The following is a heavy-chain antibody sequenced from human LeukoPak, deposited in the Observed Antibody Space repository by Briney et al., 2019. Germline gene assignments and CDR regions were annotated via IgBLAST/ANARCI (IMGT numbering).Heavy chain of an antibody. CDR3: AKLGRLLRDWFDP. Sequence: GGSLRLSCAASGFTFSSYGMHWVRQAPGKGLEWVAFIRYDGSNKYYADSVKGRFTISRDNSKNTLYLQMNSLRAEDPAVYYCAKLGRLLRDWFDPWGQGTLVTVSS. V-gene: IGHV3-30*02. CDR1: GFTFSSYG. CDR2: IRYDGSNK. J-gene: IGHJ5*02. D-gene: IGHD3-10*01.